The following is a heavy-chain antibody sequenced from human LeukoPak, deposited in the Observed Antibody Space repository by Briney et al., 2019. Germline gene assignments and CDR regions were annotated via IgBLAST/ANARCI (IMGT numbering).Heavy chain of an antibody. J-gene: IGHJ4*02. CDR3: AKDYVSGDGYWDFDY. CDR2: ISYDGSNK. CDR1: GFTFSSYA. V-gene: IGHV3-30-3*02. Sequence: GGSLRLSCAASGFTFSSYAMHWVRQAPGKGLEWVAVISYDGSNKYYADSVKGRFTISRDNSKNTLYLQMNSPRAEDTAVYYCAKDYVSGDGYWDFDYWGQGTLVTVSS. D-gene: IGHD5-24*01.